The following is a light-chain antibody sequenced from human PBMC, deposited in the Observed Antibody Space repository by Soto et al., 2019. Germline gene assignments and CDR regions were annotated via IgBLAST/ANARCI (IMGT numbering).Light chain of an antibody. CDR1: QNIDTF. Sequence: DIQVTQSPSSLSASVGDRVTITCQTSQNIDTFLNWYQQEAGKAPKLLISSASSLQTGVPSRFSGSGSGTVFTLTISSLQPEDFATYYCQQSYSTPSWTFGQGTKVDI. CDR3: QQSYSTPSWT. V-gene: IGKV1-39*01. CDR2: SAS. J-gene: IGKJ1*01.